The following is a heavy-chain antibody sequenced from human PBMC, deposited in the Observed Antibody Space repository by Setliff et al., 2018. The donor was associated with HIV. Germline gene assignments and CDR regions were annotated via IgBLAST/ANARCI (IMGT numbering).Heavy chain of an antibody. Sequence: ASVKVSCKGFGYTFSSYAVSWVRQAPGQGLEWMGWISTYNGNADYAQRLQGRVTMTTDTSTTTAYMDLSSLGSEDTAVYLCAAGWYYDLSGYYDAFHFWGQGTMVTVSS. CDR2: ISTYNGNA. V-gene: IGHV1-18*01. CDR3: AAGWYYDLSGYYDAFHF. CDR1: GYTFSSYA. J-gene: IGHJ3*01. D-gene: IGHD3-22*01.